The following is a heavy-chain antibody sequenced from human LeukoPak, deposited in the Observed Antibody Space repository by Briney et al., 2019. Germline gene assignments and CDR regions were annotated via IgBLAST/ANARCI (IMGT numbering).Heavy chain of an antibody. J-gene: IGHJ5*02. CDR3: ARTVGYGDYHWFDP. CDR1: GLNVSSNY. Sequence: PGGSLRLSCAASGLNVSSNYMSWVRQAPGKGLEWVSVIYSGVSTNYADSVKGRVTISRDDSKNTLYLQMDSLRAEDTAVYYCARTVGYGDYHWFDPWGQGTLVTVSS. V-gene: IGHV3-53*01. D-gene: IGHD4-17*01. CDR2: IYSGVST.